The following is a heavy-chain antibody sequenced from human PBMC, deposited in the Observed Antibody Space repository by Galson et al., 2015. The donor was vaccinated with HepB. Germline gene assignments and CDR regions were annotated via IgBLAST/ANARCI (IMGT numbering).Heavy chain of an antibody. J-gene: IGHJ2*01. V-gene: IGHV3-7*05. CDR2: INQDGSAK. D-gene: IGHD2-15*01. CDR1: GFPFSHNW. Sequence: SLRLSCAASGFPFSHNWMSWVRQAPGKGLEWVVKINQDGSAKYYVDSVKGRFTISRDNARNSLFLQLNSLRADDTAVFYCVIETYWRFDLWGRGTLVTVS. CDR3: VIETYWRFDL.